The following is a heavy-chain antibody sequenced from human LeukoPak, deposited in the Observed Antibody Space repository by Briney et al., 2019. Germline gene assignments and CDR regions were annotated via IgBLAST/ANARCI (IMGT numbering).Heavy chain of an antibody. D-gene: IGHD6-13*01. V-gene: IGHV1-69*13. J-gene: IGHJ6*03. CDR1: GGTFSSYA. CDR3: ARVNGSIKGYYYYYMDV. Sequence: ASVKVSCKASGGTFSSYAISWVRQAPGQGLEWMGGIIPIFGTANYAQKFQGRVTITADESTSTAYVELSSLRSEDTAVYYCARVNGSIKGYYYYYMDVWGKGTTVTVSS. CDR2: IIPIFGTA.